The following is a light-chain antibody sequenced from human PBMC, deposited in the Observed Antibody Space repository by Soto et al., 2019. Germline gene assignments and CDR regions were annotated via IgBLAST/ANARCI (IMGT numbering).Light chain of an antibody. Sequence: QSLLTQPASVSDSPGQSITISCTGTSSDVGGSNHVSWYQQHPGKARKLLIYDVINRSSGVSHRFSGSKSGSTASLIISGLQAEDEAEYYCVSFTSNTTHGVGTGTKV. J-gene: IGLJ1*01. CDR3: VSFTSNTTHG. CDR2: DVI. V-gene: IGLV2-14*01. CDR1: SSDVGGSNH.